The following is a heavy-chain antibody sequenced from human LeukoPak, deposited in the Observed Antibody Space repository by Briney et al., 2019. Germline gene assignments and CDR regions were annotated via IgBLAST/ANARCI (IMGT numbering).Heavy chain of an antibody. V-gene: IGHV3-23*01. D-gene: IGHD5-18*01. Sequence: PGGSLRLSCAASGFTFSSYAMSWVRQAPGKGLEWVSAISGSGGSTYYADSVKGRFTISRDNAKNSLYLQMNSLRAEDTAVYYCARDGAHTGYSYGYTGNWFDPWGQGTLVTVSS. J-gene: IGHJ5*02. CDR2: ISGSGGST. CDR3: ARDGAHTGYSYGYTGNWFDP. CDR1: GFTFSSYA.